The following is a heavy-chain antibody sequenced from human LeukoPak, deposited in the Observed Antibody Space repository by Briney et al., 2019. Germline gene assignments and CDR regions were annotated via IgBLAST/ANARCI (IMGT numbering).Heavy chain of an antibody. J-gene: IGHJ4*02. CDR1: GGYISSYY. D-gene: IGHD1-1*01. Sequence: SETLSLTCTVSGGYISSYYWSWIRQPPGKGLEWIGYIYYCGSTNYNPSLKSRVTISVDTSKNQFSLKLSSVTAADTAVYYCAREALGDWNDPMYYFDYWGQGTLVTVSS. V-gene: IGHV4-59*01. CDR3: AREALGDWNDPMYYFDY. CDR2: IYYCGST.